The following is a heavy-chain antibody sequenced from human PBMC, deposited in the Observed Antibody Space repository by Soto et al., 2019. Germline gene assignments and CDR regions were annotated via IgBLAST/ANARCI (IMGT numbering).Heavy chain of an antibody. J-gene: IGHJ6*02. D-gene: IGHD1-26*01. CDR3: ARGFPSGSYYYYYGMDV. CDR1: GYTFTSYG. Sequence: GASVKVSCKASGYTFTSYGISWVRQAPGQGLEWMGGIIPIFGTANYAQKFQGRVTITADESTSTAYMELSSLRSEDTAVYYCARGFPSGSYYYYYGMDVWGQGTTVTVSS. V-gene: IGHV1-69*13. CDR2: IIPIFGTA.